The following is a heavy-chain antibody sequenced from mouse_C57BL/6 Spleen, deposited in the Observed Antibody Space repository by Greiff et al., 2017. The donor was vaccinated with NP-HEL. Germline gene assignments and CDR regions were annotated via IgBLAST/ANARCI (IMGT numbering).Heavy chain of an antibody. CDR1: GYSFTDYN. CDR2: INPNSGAT. D-gene: IGHD1-1*01. Sequence: EVQLQQSGPELVKPGASVKISCKASGYSFTDYNMNWVKQGNGKSLEWIGVINPNSGATSYNQKFKGKATLTVDQSSSTAYMQLNSLTSEDSAVYYCESLIYYGSSYEYFDVWGTGTTVTVSS. CDR3: ESLIYYGSSYEYFDV. V-gene: IGHV1-39*01. J-gene: IGHJ1*03.